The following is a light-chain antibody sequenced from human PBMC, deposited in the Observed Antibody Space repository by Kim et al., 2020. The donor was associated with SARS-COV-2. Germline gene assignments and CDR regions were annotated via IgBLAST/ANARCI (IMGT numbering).Light chain of an antibody. CDR2: AAS. J-gene: IGKJ1*01. CDR3: QECDSAPWT. Sequence: DIQMTQSPSSLSASVGDRVTITCRASQDISNYLAWFQLKPGKAPKLLIYAASALQPGVPSRFSGSGSGTDLTLTVTSLQPEDVATYYGQECDSAPWTFGQGKKVDIK. V-gene: IGKV1-27*01. CDR1: QDISNY.